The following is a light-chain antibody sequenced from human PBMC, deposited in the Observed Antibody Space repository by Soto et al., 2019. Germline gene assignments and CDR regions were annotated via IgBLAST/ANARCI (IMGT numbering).Light chain of an antibody. J-gene: IGKJ1*01. Sequence: AIQMTQSPSSLSASVGDRVTITCRASQGIRNDLGWNQQKPGKAPKLLIYAASSLQSGVPSRFSGSGSGTDFILTISSLQPEDFAIYYCLQDYNYPWTFGQGSKVEIK. CDR1: QGIRND. CDR2: AAS. CDR3: LQDYNYPWT. V-gene: IGKV1-6*01.